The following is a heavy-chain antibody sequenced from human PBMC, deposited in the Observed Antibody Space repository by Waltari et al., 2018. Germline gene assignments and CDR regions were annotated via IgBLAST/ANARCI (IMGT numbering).Heavy chain of an antibody. J-gene: IGHJ4*02. D-gene: IGHD3-10*01. CDR3: AKAHLRFGELLPFDY. CDR1: GFTFEDYA. V-gene: IGHV3-9*01. Sequence: EVQLVESGGGLVQPGRSLRLSCAASGFTFEDYAMHWVRQAPGKGLEWVSGISWNSGSIGYADSVKGRFTISRDNAKNSLYLQMNSLRAEDTALYYCAKAHLRFGELLPFDYWGQGTLVTVSS. CDR2: ISWNSGSI.